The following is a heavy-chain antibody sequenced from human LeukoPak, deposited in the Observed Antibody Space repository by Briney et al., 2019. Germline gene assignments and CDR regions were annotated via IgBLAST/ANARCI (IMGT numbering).Heavy chain of an antibody. CDR1: GYTFTGYY. D-gene: IGHD3-10*01. V-gene: IGHV1-2*04. J-gene: IGHJ4*02. CDR2: INSNSGGT. CDR3: TRLGSSGSYALDY. Sequence: ASVKVSCKASGYTFTGYYMHWVRQAPGQGLEWMGWINSNSGGTNYAQKFQGWVTMTRDTSISTAYMELSRLRSDDTAVYYCTRLGSSGSYALDYWGQGTLVTVSS.